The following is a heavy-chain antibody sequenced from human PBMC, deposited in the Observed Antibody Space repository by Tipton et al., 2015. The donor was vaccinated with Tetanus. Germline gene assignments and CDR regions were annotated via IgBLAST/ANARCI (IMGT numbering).Heavy chain of an antibody. CDR2: IFPLYGTS. CDR3: ARPDRYCSGGSCYLALDS. J-gene: IGHJ4*02. V-gene: IGHV1-69*01. D-gene: IGHD2-15*01. Sequence: QLVQSGPEVKKSGSSVTVSCKTSGGTFRNYAISWVRQAPGQGLEWMGGIFPLYGTSNYSPKFQGRVTITADESTGTAHMELSSLTSDDTAVYYCARPDRYCSGGSCYLALDSWGQGTLVTVSS. CDR1: GGTFRNYA.